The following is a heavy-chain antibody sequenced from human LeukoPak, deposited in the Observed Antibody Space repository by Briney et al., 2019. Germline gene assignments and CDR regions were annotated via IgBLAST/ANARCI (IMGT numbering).Heavy chain of an antibody. CDR1: GYTFTSYG. V-gene: IGHV1-18*01. J-gene: IGHJ5*02. CDR3: ARDSSGYYLGFDP. D-gene: IGHD3-22*01. Sequence: GASVKASCKASGYTFTSYGISWVRQAPGQGLEWMGWISAYNGNTNYAQKPQGRVTMTTDTSTSTAYMELRSLRSDDTAVYYCARDSSGYYLGFDPWGQGTLVTVSS. CDR2: ISAYNGNT.